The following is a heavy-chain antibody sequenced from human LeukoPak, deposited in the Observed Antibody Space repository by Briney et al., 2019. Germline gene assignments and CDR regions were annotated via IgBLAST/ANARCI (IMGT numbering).Heavy chain of an antibody. CDR3: ARDKDSGGATGSIFDY. J-gene: IGHJ4*02. CDR1: GFTFSSYS. CDR2: IKQDGSEK. Sequence: GGSLRLSCAASGFTFSSYSMNWVRQAPGKGLEWVANIKQDGSEKYYVDSVKGRFTISRDNAKNSLYLQMNSLRAEDTAVYYCARDKDSGGATGSIFDYWGQGTLVTVSS. V-gene: IGHV3-7*03. D-gene: IGHD1-26*01.